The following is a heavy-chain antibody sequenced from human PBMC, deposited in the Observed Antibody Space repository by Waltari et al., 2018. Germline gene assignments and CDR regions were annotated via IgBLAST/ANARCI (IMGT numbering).Heavy chain of an antibody. J-gene: IGHJ5*02. CDR2: VYPGDSDT. V-gene: IGHV5-51*01. CDR3: ARLVGATPPEGHWFDP. Sequence: EVQLVQSGAEVKKPGESLKISCKGSGYRFTSYWIGWVRQMPGRGLEWLGIVYPGDSDTRYSPSFQGQVTISADKSLSTAYLQWSSLKASDTAMYYCARLVGATPPEGHWFDPCCQGTLVTFSS. CDR1: GYRFTSYW. D-gene: IGHD1-26*01.